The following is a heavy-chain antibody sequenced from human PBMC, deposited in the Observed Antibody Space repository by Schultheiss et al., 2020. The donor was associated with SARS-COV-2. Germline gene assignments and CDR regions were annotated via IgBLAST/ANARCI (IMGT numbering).Heavy chain of an antibody. V-gene: IGHV1-18*01. Sequence: ASVKVSCKASGYTFTSYGISWVRQAPGQGLEWMGWISAYNGNTNYAQKLQGRVTMTTDTSTSTAYMELSRLRSDDTAVYYCARGPPQLVVPAAILDYWGQGTLVTVSS. J-gene: IGHJ4*02. CDR2: ISAYNGNT. CDR1: GYTFTSYG. D-gene: IGHD2-2*01. CDR3: ARGPPQLVVPAAILDY.